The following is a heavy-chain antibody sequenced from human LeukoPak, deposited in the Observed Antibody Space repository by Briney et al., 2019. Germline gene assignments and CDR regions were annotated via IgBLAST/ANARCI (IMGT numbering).Heavy chain of an antibody. V-gene: IGHV1-18*01. CDR1: GYTLTSYG. D-gene: IGHD4-17*01. Sequence: ASVKVSSEASGYTLTSYGINWMRQAPGQGLEWMGWISTQSGNTNYAQKVQGRLTLTTDRSTNTAYMELRSLRSDDTAVYYCARGAYGDKWGQGTMVTVSS. CDR2: ISTQSGNT. CDR3: ARGAYGDK. J-gene: IGHJ4*02.